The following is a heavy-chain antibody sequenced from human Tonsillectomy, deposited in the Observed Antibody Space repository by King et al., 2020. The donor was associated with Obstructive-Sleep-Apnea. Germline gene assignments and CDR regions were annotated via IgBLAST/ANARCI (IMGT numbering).Heavy chain of an antibody. CDR3: ARDRGGSPRVGSFDY. D-gene: IGHD1-26*01. J-gene: IGHJ4*02. Sequence: VQLVESGGGLVKPGGSLRLSCAASGFTFSDYYMSWIRQAPGKGLEWVSYISSSSSYTNYADSVKGRFTISRDNAKNSLYLQMNSLRAEDTAGYYCARDRGGSPRVGSFDYWGQGTLVTVSS. CDR2: ISSSSSYT. CDR1: GFTFSDYY. V-gene: IGHV3-11*06.